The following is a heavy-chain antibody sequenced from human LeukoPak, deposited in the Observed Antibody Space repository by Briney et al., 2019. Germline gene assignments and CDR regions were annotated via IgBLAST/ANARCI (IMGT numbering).Heavy chain of an antibody. CDR3: ARGSYSFDSSSSPLGPLFDS. CDR2: IYHGGST. V-gene: IGHV4-59*01. Sequence: PSETLSLTCTVSGGSISSYYWSWIRQPPGKGLEWIGTIYHGGSTDYNPSLKSRVTISGDTSKKQFSLKQTSLTAADTAVYYCARGSYSFDSSSSPLGPLFDSWGQGTLVTVSS. J-gene: IGHJ4*02. D-gene: IGHD3-22*01. CDR1: GGSISSYY.